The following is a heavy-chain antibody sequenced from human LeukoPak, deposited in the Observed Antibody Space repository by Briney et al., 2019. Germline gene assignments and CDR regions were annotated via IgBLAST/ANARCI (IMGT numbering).Heavy chain of an antibody. J-gene: IGHJ4*02. V-gene: IGHV1-69*04. D-gene: IGHD3-22*01. CDR3: ASSYYYDSSGYYSDY. CDR1: GGTFSSYA. Sequence: SVKVSCKASGGTFSSYAISWVRQAPGQGLEWMGRIIPILGIANYAQKFQGRVTITADKSTSTAYMELSSLRSEDTAVYYCASSYYYDSSGYYSDYWGQGTLVTVSS. CDR2: IIPILGIA.